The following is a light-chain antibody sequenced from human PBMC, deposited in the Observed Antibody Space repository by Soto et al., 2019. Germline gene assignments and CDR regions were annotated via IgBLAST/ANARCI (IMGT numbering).Light chain of an antibody. J-gene: IGKJ1*01. V-gene: IGKV3-20*01. CDR1: QSVSSSY. CDR3: QQYGSSPWT. Sequence: EIVLTQSPGTLSLSPGERATLSCRASQSVSSSYLAWYQQKPGQAPRPLIYGPSSRAIGIPDRFSGSGSGTDFTLTISRLEPEDFPVYYCQQYGSSPWTFGQGTKVEIK. CDR2: GPS.